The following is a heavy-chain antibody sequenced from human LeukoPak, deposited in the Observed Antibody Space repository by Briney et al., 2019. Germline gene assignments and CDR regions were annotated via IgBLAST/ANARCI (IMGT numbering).Heavy chain of an antibody. CDR2: IRSTANGYAT. Sequence: GGSLRLSCAASGSTFSGSALHWVRQASGKGLEWVGRIRSTANGYATAYAASVKGRFTISRDNAKNSLYLQMNSLRAEDTAVYYCAREVGGPRIAAAGQNWFDPWGQGTLVTVSS. CDR1: GSTFSGSA. J-gene: IGHJ5*02. D-gene: IGHD6-13*01. V-gene: IGHV3-73*01. CDR3: AREVGGPRIAAAGQNWFDP.